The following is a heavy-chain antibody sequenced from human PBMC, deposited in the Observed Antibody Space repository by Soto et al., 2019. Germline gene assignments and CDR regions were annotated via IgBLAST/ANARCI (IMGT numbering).Heavy chain of an antibody. CDR1: GFTFSSYG. J-gene: IGHJ4*02. Sequence: QVQLVESGGGVVQPGRSLRLSCAASGFTFSSYGMHWVRQAPGKGLEWVADISYDGSKKYYADSVKGRFTISRDNSKITLYLQMNSLRAEATAVYYCAKDSPIAVAGTFDYWGQGTLVTVSS. V-gene: IGHV3-30*18. CDR3: AKDSPIAVAGTFDY. CDR2: ISYDGSKK. D-gene: IGHD6-19*01.